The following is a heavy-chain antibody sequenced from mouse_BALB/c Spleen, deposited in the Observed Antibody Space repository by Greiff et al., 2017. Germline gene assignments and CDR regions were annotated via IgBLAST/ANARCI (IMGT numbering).Heavy chain of an antibody. Sequence: QGRLNQSGVELLGPGSQWRISGKALAYASGSSWRNGGRQRPGQGLEWIGQIYPGDGDTNYIGKFKGKATLTADKSSSTAYMQLSSLTSEDSAVYYCARGPAYYGSSYLDYWGQGTTLTVSS. CDR3: ARGPAYYGSSYLDY. CDR2: IYPGDGDT. J-gene: IGHJ2*01. V-gene: IGHV1-80*01. D-gene: IGHD1-1*01. CDR1: AYASGSSW.